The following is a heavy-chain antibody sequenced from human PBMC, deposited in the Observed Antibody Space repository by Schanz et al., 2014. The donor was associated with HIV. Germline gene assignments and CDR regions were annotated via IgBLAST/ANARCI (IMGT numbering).Heavy chain of an antibody. V-gene: IGHV3-9*01. D-gene: IGHD3-22*01. Sequence: EVQLVESGGGLVQPGRSLRLSCAASGFTFDDYAMHWVRLIPGKGLEWVSGISWNSGSIGYADSVKGRFTISRDNSKNTLYLQMNSLRVEDTAVYYCARDLPNTYFDFSGPAGDYWGQGALVTVSS. J-gene: IGHJ4*02. CDR3: ARDLPNTYFDFSGPAGDY. CDR1: GFTFDDYA. CDR2: ISWNSGSI.